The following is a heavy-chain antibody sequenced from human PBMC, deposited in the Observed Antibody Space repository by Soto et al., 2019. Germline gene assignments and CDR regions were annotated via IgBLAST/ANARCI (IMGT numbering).Heavy chain of an antibody. D-gene: IGHD2-15*01. CDR1: GDSIGTYF. J-gene: IGHJ4*02. CDR3: ARGGYSSGQYYFDF. Sequence: QVQLQESGPGLVKPWETLSLTCTVSGDSIGTYFWSWIRQPAGKGLEWIGRIYRNGATNYNPSLKGRISMSVDTSQNQFSLNVKSVTAADTAVYYCARGGYSSGQYYFDFWGQGLLATIS. CDR2: IYRNGAT. V-gene: IGHV4-4*07.